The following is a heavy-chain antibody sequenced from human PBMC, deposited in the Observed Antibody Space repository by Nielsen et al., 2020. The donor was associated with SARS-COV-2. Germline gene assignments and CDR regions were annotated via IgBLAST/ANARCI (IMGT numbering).Heavy chain of an antibody. V-gene: IGHV1-2*06. CDR3: ARDPWELLRGGG. CDR1: GYTFTGYY. D-gene: IGHD1-26*01. Sequence: ASVKVSCKASGYTFTGYYMHWVRQAPGQGLEWMGRINPNSGGTNYAQKFQGRVTMTRDTSISTAYVELSRLRSDDTAVYYYARDPWELLRGGGWGQGTLVTVSS. J-gene: IGHJ4*02. CDR2: INPNSGGT.